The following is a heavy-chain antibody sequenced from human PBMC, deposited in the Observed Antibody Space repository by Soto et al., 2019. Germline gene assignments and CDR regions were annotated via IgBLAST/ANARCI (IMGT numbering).Heavy chain of an antibody. Sequence: EVQVVESGGGSVQPGGSLRLSCTASGFTFSSYSMNWVRQAPGKGLEWVSYISSGSSTIYYADSVKGRFTISRDNAKNSLYLQMNSLRDEDTAVYYCARGSDGNSANDYWGQGTLVTVSS. V-gene: IGHV3-48*02. J-gene: IGHJ4*02. CDR1: GFTFSSYS. CDR3: ARGSDGNSANDY. CDR2: ISSGSSTI. D-gene: IGHD5-18*01.